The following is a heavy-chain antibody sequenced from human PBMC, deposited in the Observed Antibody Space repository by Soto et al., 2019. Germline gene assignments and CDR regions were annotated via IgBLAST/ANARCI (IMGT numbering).Heavy chain of an antibody. CDR1: GYTFTSYA. D-gene: IGHD3-16*01. Sequence: ASVKVSCKASGYTFTSYARHWVRQAAGQSLEWMGWINAGNGTPQYSQQFQGRVTITRATSASTAYMELSSLRSEDTAVYYCARDLDYDYIWGSYYFDIWGQGTMVTVS. CDR2: INAGNGTP. J-gene: IGHJ3*02. V-gene: IGHV1-3*01. CDR3: ARDLDYDYIWGSYYFDI.